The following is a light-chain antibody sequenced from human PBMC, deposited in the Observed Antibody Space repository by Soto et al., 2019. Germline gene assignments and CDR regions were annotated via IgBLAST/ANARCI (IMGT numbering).Light chain of an antibody. J-gene: IGKJ5*01. CDR2: GAS. CDR1: QSVSSSY. CDR3: QQYGSSIT. Sequence: EIVLTQSPGTLSLSPVERATLSCRPSQSVSSSYLAWYQHKPGQAPRLLIYGASSRATGITDRFSGSGSGTDFTLTISRLEPEDFAVYYCQQYGSSITFGQRTRLE. V-gene: IGKV3-20*01.